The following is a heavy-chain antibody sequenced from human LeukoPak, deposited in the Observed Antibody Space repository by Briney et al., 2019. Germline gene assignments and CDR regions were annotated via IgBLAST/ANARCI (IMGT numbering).Heavy chain of an antibody. Sequence: SETLSLTCAVSGGSISSGGYSWSWIRQPPGEGLGWIGYIYHSGSTYYNPSLKSRVTISVDRSKTQFSLKRRTVTAADTAEYYCAREAASFAFFDYWGQGTLVTVSS. J-gene: IGHJ4*02. CDR2: IYHSGST. V-gene: IGHV4-30-2*01. CDR1: GGSISSGGYS. D-gene: IGHD6-25*01. CDR3: AREAASFAFFDY.